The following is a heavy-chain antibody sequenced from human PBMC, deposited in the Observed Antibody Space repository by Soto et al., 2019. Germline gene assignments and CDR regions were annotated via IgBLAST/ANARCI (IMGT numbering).Heavy chain of an antibody. J-gene: IGHJ4*02. CDR2: INHSGST. Sequence: SETLSLTCAVYGGSFSGYDWSWIRQPPGKGLEWIGEINHSGSTNYNPSLKSRVTISVDTSKNQFSLKLSSVTADDTAVYYCAKVPLRPYYFDYWGPGTLVTVSS. CDR3: AKVPLRPYYFDY. CDR1: GGSFSGYD. D-gene: IGHD4-17*01. V-gene: IGHV4-34*01.